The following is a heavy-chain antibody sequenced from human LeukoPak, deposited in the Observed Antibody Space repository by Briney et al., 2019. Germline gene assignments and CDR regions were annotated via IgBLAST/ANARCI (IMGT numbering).Heavy chain of an antibody. J-gene: IGHJ1*01. D-gene: IGHD5-18*01. Sequence: GGSLRLSCAASGFTFSSYGMHWVRQAPGKGLEWVAVIWNDGSNKYYADSVKGRFTISRDNSKNTLYLQMNSLRAEDTAVYYCAKDRDEYSLEYFQHWGQGTLVTVSS. CDR3: AKDRDEYSLEYFQH. V-gene: IGHV3-33*06. CDR1: GFTFSSYG. CDR2: IWNDGSNK.